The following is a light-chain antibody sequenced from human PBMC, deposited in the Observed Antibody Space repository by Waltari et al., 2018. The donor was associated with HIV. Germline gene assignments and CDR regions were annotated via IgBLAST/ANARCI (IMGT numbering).Light chain of an antibody. J-gene: IGLJ2*01. CDR2: RND. CDR3: VTWDDSLRGVV. V-gene: IGLV1-47*01. CDR1: TSNIGSNY. Sequence: SVVTQPPSASGTPGQRVTISCSGNTSNIGSNYVFWYQHLPGTAPKLLIHRNDQRPSGVPDRFSGSTSGTPASLASSGLRSEDEADYYCVTWDDSLRGVVFGGGTKVAVL.